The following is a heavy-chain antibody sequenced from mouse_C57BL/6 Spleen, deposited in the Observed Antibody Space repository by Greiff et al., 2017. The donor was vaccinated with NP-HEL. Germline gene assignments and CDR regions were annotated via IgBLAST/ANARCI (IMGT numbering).Heavy chain of an antibody. Sequence: QVQLQQSGAELVRPGASVTLSCKASGYTFTDYEMHWVKQTPVHGLEWIGAIDPETGGTAYNQKFKGKAILTADKSSSTAYMELRSLTSEDSAVYYCTRVEGYYRVFAYWGQGTLVTVSA. J-gene: IGHJ3*01. CDR3: TRVEGYYRVFAY. CDR1: GYTFTDYE. CDR2: IDPETGGT. D-gene: IGHD2-3*01. V-gene: IGHV1-15*01.